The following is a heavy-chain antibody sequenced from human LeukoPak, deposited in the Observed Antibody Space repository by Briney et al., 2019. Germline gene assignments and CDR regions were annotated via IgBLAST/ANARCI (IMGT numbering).Heavy chain of an antibody. CDR1: GDSVSSNSAA. CDR2: TYYRSKWYN. V-gene: IGHV6-1*01. CDR3: ARTQRITMVRGVITD. J-gene: IGHJ4*02. D-gene: IGHD3-10*01. Sequence: QTLSLTCAISGDSVSSNSAAWNWIRQSPSRGLEWLGRTYYRSKWYNDYAVSVKSRITINPDTSKNQFSLQLNSVTAADTAVYYCARTQRITMVRGVITDWGQGTLVTVSS.